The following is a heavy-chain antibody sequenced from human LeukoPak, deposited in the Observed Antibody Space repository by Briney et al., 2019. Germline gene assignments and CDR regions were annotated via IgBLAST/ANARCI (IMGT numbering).Heavy chain of an antibody. D-gene: IGHD5-24*01. Sequence: QPGGSLRLSCAASGFTFSTYPMSWVRQAPGKGLEWVSSITGSGGSTYHADSVKGRFTISRDNSKNTLYLQMNSLRAEDTAVYYCAKDDGYNFFVYWGQGTLVTVSS. J-gene: IGHJ4*02. CDR1: GFTFSTYP. V-gene: IGHV3-23*01. CDR3: AKDDGYNFFVY. CDR2: ITGSGGST.